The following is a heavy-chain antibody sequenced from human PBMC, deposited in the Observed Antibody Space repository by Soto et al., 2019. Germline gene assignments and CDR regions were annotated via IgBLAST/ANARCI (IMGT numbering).Heavy chain of an antibody. V-gene: IGHV3-21*01. D-gene: IGHD1-26*01. Sequence: GGSLRLSCAASGFTFSSYSMNWVRQAPGKGLEWVSSISSSSSYIYYADSVKGRFTISRDNAKNSLYLQMNSLRAEDTAVYYCARDPIVGATTYAFGIWGQGTMVTVSS. CDR2: ISSSSSYI. J-gene: IGHJ3*02. CDR3: ARDPIVGATTYAFGI. CDR1: GFTFSSYS.